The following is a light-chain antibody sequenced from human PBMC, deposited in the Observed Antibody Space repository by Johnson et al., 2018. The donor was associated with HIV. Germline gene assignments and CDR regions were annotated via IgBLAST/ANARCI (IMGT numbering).Light chain of an antibody. CDR1: SCDIGNNY. CDR3: GTWDSSLSAHV. Sequence: VLTQPPSVSAAPGQKVTISCSGSSCDIGNNYVSWYQQLPGTAPKLLIYDNNKRPSGIPDRFSGSKSGTSATLGITGLQTGDEADYYCGTWDSSLSAHVFGTGTKVTVL. J-gene: IGLJ1*01. V-gene: IGLV1-51*01. CDR2: DNN.